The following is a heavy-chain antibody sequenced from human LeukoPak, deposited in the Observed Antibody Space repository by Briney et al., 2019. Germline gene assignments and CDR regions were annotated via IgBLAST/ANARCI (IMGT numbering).Heavy chain of an antibody. CDR2: ITDSGIDT. D-gene: IGHD6-6*01. Sequence: PGGSLRLSCAASGFTFSNYAMSWVRQAPGKGLEWVSAITDSGIDTYYADSVKGRFIISKDKSKNTVFLQMNSLRAEDTAIYYCAKRVRYNSSSVYFDSWGQGTLVTVSS. V-gene: IGHV3-23*01. CDR1: GFTFSNYA. J-gene: IGHJ4*02. CDR3: AKRVRYNSSSVYFDS.